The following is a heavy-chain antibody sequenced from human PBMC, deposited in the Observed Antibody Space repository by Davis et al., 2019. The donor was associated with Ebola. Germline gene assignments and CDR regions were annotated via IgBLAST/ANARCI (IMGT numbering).Heavy chain of an antibody. J-gene: IGHJ6*02. CDR3: ARANYYDSSGYYRYYYYYGMDV. CDR2: IYHSGST. Sequence: SETLSLTCAVSGGSISSGGYSWSWIRQPPGKGLEWIGYIYHSGSTYYNPSLKSRVTISVDRSKNQFSLKLSSVTAADTAVYYCARANYYDSSGYYRYYYYYGMDVWGQGTTVTVSS. CDR1: GGSISSGGYS. D-gene: IGHD3-22*01. V-gene: IGHV4-30-2*01.